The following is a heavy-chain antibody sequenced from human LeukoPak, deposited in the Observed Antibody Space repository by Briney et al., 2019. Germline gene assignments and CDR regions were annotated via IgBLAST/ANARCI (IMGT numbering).Heavy chain of an antibody. V-gene: IGHV1-8*01. CDR1: GYTFTSYD. D-gene: IGHD3-22*01. CDR3: ARIYDSSGYYFTY. Sequence: GASVKVSCKASGYTFTSYDINWVRQATGQGLEWMGWMNPNSGNTGYAQEFQGRVTTTRNTSISTAYMELSSLRSEDTAVYYCARIYDSSGYYFTYWGQGTLVTVSS. CDR2: MNPNSGNT. J-gene: IGHJ4*02.